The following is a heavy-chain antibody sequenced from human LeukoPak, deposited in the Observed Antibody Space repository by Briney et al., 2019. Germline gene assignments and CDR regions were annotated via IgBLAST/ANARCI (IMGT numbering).Heavy chain of an antibody. V-gene: IGHV1-18*01. J-gene: IGHJ4*02. CDR1: GYTFTSYG. CDR2: ISAYNGNT. CDR3: ARDHYYDSSRYTRSADD. Sequence: ASVKVSCKASGYTFTSYGISWLRQAPGQGLEWMGWISAYNGNTNYAQKLQGRVTMTTYTSTSTAYMELRSVRSDDTAVYYCARDHYYDSSRYTRSADDWGQRTLVTVSS. D-gene: IGHD3-22*01.